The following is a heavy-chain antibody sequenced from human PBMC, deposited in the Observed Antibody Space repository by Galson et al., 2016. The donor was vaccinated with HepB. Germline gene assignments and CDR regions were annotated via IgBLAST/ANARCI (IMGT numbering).Heavy chain of an antibody. D-gene: IGHD5-12*01. J-gene: IGHJ4*02. CDR2: IYLGGRT. V-gene: IGHV4-4*02. Sequence: SETLSLTCDVLGGSISSANWWSWVRQPPGKGLEWIGEIYLGGRTHYNPSPESRINISIDNSNNRFSLHLNSATAADTAVYYCARHLATAGTRGFDYWGQGTLVTVSS. CDR3: ARHLATAGTRGFDY. CDR1: GGSISSANW.